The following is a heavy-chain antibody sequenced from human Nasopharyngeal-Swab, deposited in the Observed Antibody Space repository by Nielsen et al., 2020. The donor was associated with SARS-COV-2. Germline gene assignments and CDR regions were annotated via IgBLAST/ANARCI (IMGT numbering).Heavy chain of an antibody. V-gene: IGHV3-23*01. CDR1: GFTFGDYA. D-gene: IGHD2-15*01. Sequence: GGSLRLSCTTSGFTFGDYAMNWVRHAPGKGLEWVSGMSGRGEKTYYAESVKGRFTISRDVSKNTLYLQMNGLRAEDTAVYYCAKDSGAGFCDDGSCFPTNHWGQGTLVTVSS. J-gene: IGHJ5*02. CDR2: MSGRGEKT. CDR3: AKDSGAGFCDDGSCFPTNH.